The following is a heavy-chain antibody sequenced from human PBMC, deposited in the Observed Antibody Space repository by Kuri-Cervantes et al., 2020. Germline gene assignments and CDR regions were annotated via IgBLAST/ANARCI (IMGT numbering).Heavy chain of an antibody. Sequence: GGSLRLSCAASGFTFSSNAMHWVRQAPGKGLEWVAVVSYDGSNKYYADSVKGRFTISGDNSKNTLYLQMNTLRAEDTAVYYCAKCRGSRCLNGDWFFDLWGSGTLVTVSS. D-gene: IGHD3-9*01. V-gene: IGHV3-30-3*02. CDR1: GFTFSSNA. CDR3: AKCRGSRCLNGDWFFDL. J-gene: IGHJ2*01. CDR2: VSYDGSNK.